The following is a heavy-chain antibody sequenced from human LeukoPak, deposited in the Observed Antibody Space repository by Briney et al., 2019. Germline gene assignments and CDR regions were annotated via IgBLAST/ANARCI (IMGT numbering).Heavy chain of an antibody. D-gene: IGHD4-17*01. CDR3: ARDRYGDYGFDY. J-gene: IGHJ4*02. Sequence: GGSLRLSCAASGFTFSSYAMSWVRQAPGKGLEWVSSIGSSSSYIYYADSVKGRFTISRDNAKNSLYLQMNSLRAEDTAVYYCARDRYGDYGFDYWGQGTLVTVSS. CDR1: GFTFSSYA. CDR2: IGSSSSYI. V-gene: IGHV3-21*01.